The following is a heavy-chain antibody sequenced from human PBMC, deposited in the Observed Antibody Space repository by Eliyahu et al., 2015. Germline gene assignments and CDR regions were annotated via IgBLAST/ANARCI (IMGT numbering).Heavy chain of an antibody. CDR3: AHIRDFYGSVSPGPHVWFDP. CDR2: IYWDDDK. J-gene: IGHJ5*02. Sequence: QITLKESGPTLVKPTQTLTLTCTFSGFSLTTXXXGXGWIRQPPGKALEWLALIYWDDDKRYRPSLKSRLTITKDTSKNQVVLTMTNMDPVDTATYYCAHIRDFYGSVSPGPHVWFDPWGHGTLVTVSS. D-gene: IGHD3-10*01. V-gene: IGHV2-5*02. CDR1: GFSLTTXXXG.